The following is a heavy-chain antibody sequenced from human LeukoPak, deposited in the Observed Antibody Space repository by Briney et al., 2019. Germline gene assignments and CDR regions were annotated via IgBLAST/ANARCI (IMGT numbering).Heavy chain of an antibody. CDR1: GFTFSSYA. V-gene: IGHV3-30*04. CDR2: ISYDGSNK. J-gene: IGHJ1*01. Sequence: GGSLRLSCVASGFTFSSYAMHWVRQAPGKGLEWVAVISYDGSNKYYADSVKGRFTISRDNSKNTLYLQMNSLRAEDTAVYYCAREFEYGEGYFQHWGQGTLVTVSS. D-gene: IGHD4-17*01. CDR3: AREFEYGEGYFQH.